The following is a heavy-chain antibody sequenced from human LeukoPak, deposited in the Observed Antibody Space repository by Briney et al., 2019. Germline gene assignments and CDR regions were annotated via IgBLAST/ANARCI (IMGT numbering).Heavy chain of an antibody. CDR3: ARPIAAAGKMAYMDV. Sequence: PSETLSITCTVSGGSISSGDYYWSWIRQHPGKGLEWIGYIYYTGNTYYNPSLKSRLTISVDTSKNQFSLKLTSMTAADTAVYYCARPIAAAGKMAYMDVWGKGTTVTVSS. D-gene: IGHD6-13*01. CDR2: IYYTGNT. CDR1: GGSISSGDYY. J-gene: IGHJ6*03. V-gene: IGHV4-31*03.